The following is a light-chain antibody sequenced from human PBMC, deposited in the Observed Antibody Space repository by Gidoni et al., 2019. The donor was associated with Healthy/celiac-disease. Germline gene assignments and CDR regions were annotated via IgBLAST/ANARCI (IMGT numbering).Light chain of an antibody. CDR1: QSVSISY. V-gene: IGKV3-20*01. Sequence: ELVLTRSRGTLSLSPGERATLTCRASQSVSISYLAWYQQKPGQAPRLLIYCASSRATGIPDRFSGRGSGSDFTLTISRLEPEEFAVYYCQQYGSSPLTFGGGTKVEIK. CDR3: QQYGSSPLT. CDR2: CAS. J-gene: IGKJ4*01.